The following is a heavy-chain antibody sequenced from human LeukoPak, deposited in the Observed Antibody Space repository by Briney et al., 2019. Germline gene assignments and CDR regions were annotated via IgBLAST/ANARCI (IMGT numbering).Heavy chain of an antibody. D-gene: IGHD6-19*01. CDR1: GFIFDNYA. J-gene: IGHJ4*02. V-gene: IGHV3-43*02. Sequence: GGSLRLSCAAPGFIFDNYAIHWVRQAPGKGLEWVSLISGDGGSTFYADSVRGRFTISRDNTRKSLSLQMSSLRSEDTALYYCARESETSGWYDYWGQGTLVTFSS. CDR2: ISGDGGST. CDR3: ARESETSGWYDY.